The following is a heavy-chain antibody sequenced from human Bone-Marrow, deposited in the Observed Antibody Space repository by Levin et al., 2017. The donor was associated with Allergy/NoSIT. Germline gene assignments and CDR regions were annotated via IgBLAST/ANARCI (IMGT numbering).Heavy chain of an antibody. CDR1: GYPFTSYF. D-gene: IGHD5-12*01. CDR2: MNPSGGSP. J-gene: IGHJ4*02. Sequence: GASVKVSCKVSGYPFTSYFLHWVRQAPGQGLEWMGIMNPSGGSPTLAQRFQDRVTMTSDTSTSTVYMELSSLTFDDTAVYYCARAAYSGPDYWGQGTLVTVSS. V-gene: IGHV1-46*03. CDR3: ARAAYSGPDY.